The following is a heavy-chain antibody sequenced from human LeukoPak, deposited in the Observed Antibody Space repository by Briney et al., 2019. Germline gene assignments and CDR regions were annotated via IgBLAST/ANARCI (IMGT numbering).Heavy chain of an antibody. V-gene: IGHV3-7*01. Sequence: GGSLRLSCAASGFSFSRHWMSWVRQAPGKGLEWVANIKQDGSEKYYVDSVKGRFTISRDNAKNSLYLQMNSLRAEDTAVYYCARDRPHYGNTHLFDPWGQGTLVTVSS. J-gene: IGHJ5*02. CDR3: ARDRPHYGNTHLFDP. CDR2: IKQDGSEK. CDR1: GFSFSRHW. D-gene: IGHD3-10*01.